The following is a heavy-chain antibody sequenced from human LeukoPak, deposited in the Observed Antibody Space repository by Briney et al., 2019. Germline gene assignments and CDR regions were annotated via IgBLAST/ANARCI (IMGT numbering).Heavy chain of an antibody. J-gene: IGHJ4*02. D-gene: IGHD3-22*01. CDR3: AKKVNYDSSGYYAY. CDR1: GFSFSSDG. Sequence: PGGTLRLSCSASGFSFSSDGMSWVRQAPGKGLEWVSGILGGAGSTYYADSVKGRFTISRDNSKNTLYLQMNSLRAEDTAVYYCAKKVNYDSSGYYAYWGQGTLVTVSS. CDR2: ILGGAGST. V-gene: IGHV3-23*01.